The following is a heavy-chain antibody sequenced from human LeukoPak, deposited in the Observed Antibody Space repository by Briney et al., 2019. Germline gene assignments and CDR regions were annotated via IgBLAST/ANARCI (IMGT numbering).Heavy chain of an antibody. CDR3: ARVPRIEAGATGDWFDP. J-gene: IGHJ5*02. V-gene: IGHV4-59*11. CDR1: GVSIKNHY. CDR2: IYYSGST. Sequence: SETLSLTCTVSGVSIKNHYWSWIRQPPGKGLEWIGFIYYSGSTNYNPSLKSRVTISVDTSKNQFFLNLRSVTAADTAVYYCARVPRIEAGATGDWFDPWGQGTVVTVSS. D-gene: IGHD6-13*01.